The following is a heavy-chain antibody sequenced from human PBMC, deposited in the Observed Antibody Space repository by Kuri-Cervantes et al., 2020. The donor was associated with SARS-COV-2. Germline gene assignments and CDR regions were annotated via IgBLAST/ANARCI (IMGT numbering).Heavy chain of an antibody. CDR3: AKASNYVGGYFDY. D-gene: IGHD1-7*01. V-gene: IGHV3-30*18. J-gene: IGHJ4*02. Sequence: GESLKISCAASGFTFSSYGMHWVRQAPGKGLEWVAVISYDGSNKYYADSVRGRFTISRDNSKNTLYLQMNSLRAEDTAVYYCAKASNYVGGYFDYWGQGTLVTVSS. CDR2: ISYDGSNK. CDR1: GFTFSSYG.